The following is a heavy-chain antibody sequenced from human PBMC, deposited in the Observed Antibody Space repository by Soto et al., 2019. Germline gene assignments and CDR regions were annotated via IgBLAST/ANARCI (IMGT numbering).Heavy chain of an antibody. Sequence: GASVKVSCKASGGTFSSYAISWVRQAPGQGLGWMGGIIPIFGTANYAQKFQGRVTITADESTSTAYMELSSLRSEDTAVYYCARDVRYYDSSGYYYSPWGQGTLVTVSS. J-gene: IGHJ5*02. D-gene: IGHD3-22*01. CDR1: GGTFSSYA. CDR2: IIPIFGTA. CDR3: ARDVRYYDSSGYYYSP. V-gene: IGHV1-69*13.